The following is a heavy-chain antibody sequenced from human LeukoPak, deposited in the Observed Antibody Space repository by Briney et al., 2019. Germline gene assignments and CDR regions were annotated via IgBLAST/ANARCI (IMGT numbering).Heavy chain of an antibody. V-gene: IGHV3-7*04. CDR2: IKQDGSKK. J-gene: IGHJ4*02. CDR3: TRVGYIDEGIDY. D-gene: IGHD5-24*01. Sequence: GGSLRLSCVASGLPFSSYWMTWVRQAPGKGLEWVANIKQDGSKKSYVDSVKGRFTISRDNAKNSLYLQMNSLRAEDTVIYYCTRVGYIDEGIDYWGQGTLVTVSS. CDR1: GLPFSSYW.